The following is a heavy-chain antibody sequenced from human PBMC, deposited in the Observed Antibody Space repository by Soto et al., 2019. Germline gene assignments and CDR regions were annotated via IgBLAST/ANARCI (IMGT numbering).Heavy chain of an antibody. D-gene: IGHD5-12*01. V-gene: IGHV4-59*08. CDR3: ARHPDSGYDYGVDY. CDR1: GGSISSYY. CDR2: IYYSGST. J-gene: IGHJ4*02. Sequence: PSETLSLTCTVSGGSISSYYWSWIRQPPGKGLEWIGYIYYSGSTNYNPSLKSRVTISVDTSKNQFSLKLSSVTAADTAVYYCARHPDSGYDYGVDYWGQGTLVTVS.